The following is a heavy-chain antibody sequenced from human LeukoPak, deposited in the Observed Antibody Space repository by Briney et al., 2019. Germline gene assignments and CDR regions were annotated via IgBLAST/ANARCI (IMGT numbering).Heavy chain of an antibody. CDR3: ARERDSSGYPDY. D-gene: IGHD3-22*01. CDR2: IDSDGSTT. CDR1: GFTFSTYW. Sequence: PGGSLRLSCAASGFTFSTYWMHWVRQAPGKGLSRVSRIDSDGSTTRYADSVKGRFTISRDNAKNTLYLQMNSLRAEDTAVYYCARERDSSGYPDYWGQGTLVTVSS. V-gene: IGHV3-74*01. J-gene: IGHJ4*02.